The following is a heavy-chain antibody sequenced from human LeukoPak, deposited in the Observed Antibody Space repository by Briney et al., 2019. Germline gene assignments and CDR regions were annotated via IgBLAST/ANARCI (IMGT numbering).Heavy chain of an antibody. J-gene: IGHJ4*02. CDR2: INHSGST. CDR1: GGSFSGYY. D-gene: IGHD3-10*01. CDR3: ARRRGFGAHYFDY. V-gene: IGHV4-34*01. Sequence: KPSETLSLTCAVYGGSFSGYYWSWIRQPPGKGLEWIGEINHSGSTNYNPSLKSRVTISVDTSKNQFSLKLSSVTAADTAVYYCARRRGFGAHYFDYWGQGTLVTVSS.